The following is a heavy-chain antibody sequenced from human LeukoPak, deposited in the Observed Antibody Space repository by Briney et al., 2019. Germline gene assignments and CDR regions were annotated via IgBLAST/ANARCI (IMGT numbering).Heavy chain of an antibody. V-gene: IGHV3-23*01. J-gene: IGHJ4*02. CDR1: GWTFISYA. CDR3: AKGASGVVVPAALDY. Sequence: GGSVTLSCPACGWTFISYARSWVGQAPGKRLDGISAISGSGGRTYYLDYVKGRFTISRDNSKNTLYLQMNSLRAEDTAVYHCAKGASGVVVPAALDYWGQGTLVTVSS. CDR2: ISGSGGRT. D-gene: IGHD2-2*01.